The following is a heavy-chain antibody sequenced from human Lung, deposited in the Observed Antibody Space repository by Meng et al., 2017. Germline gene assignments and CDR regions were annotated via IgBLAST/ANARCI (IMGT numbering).Heavy chain of an antibody. CDR2: ISSTGDST. CDR3: AKEAAMAS. Sequence: EVQLVGSGEGLVQPWGSLRLSCAASGFTFTAFSMTWVRQAPGKGLEWVSTISSTGDSTFYPDSVKGRFIVSRDNSKNTLYLQMNSLRAEDTAIYYCAKEAAMASWGQGTLVTVSS. CDR1: GFTFTAFS. D-gene: IGHD5-18*01. J-gene: IGHJ5*02. V-gene: IGHV3-23*04.